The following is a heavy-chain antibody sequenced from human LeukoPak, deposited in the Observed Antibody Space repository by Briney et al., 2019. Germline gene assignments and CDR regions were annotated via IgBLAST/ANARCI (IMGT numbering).Heavy chain of an antibody. Sequence: GGSLRLSCAASGFTFSSYSMNWVRQAPGKGLEWVSSINSNSSYIYYADSLKGRFTISRDNAKNSLDLQMSSLRAEDTAVYYCARPELPGWSVLFDFWGQGTLVTVSS. CDR3: ARPELPGWSVLFDF. CDR2: INSNSSYI. V-gene: IGHV3-21*01. D-gene: IGHD2-15*01. CDR1: GFTFSSYS. J-gene: IGHJ4*02.